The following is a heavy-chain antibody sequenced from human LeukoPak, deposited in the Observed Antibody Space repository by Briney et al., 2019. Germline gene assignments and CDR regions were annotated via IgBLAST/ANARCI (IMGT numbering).Heavy chain of an antibody. Sequence: GGSLRLSCAASGFTFDDYGMSWVRQAPGKGLEWVASIKHDGSEKYYVDSVRGRFTISRDNTMNSLYLQMSSLRAEDTAVYYCATDRGWRTSGYYLYYFEYWGQGTLVTFSS. J-gene: IGHJ4*02. CDR2: IKHDGSEK. CDR1: GFTFDDYG. V-gene: IGHV3-7*01. CDR3: ATDRGWRTSGYYLYYFEY. D-gene: IGHD3-3*01.